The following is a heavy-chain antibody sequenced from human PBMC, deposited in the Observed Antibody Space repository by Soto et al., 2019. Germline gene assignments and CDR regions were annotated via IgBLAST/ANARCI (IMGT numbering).Heavy chain of an antibody. J-gene: IGHJ6*02. V-gene: IGHV3-21*01. CDR1: GLTFSSYS. CDR3: ARAKVDSSGWNTPHYDMDI. CDR2: ISSSSSYI. D-gene: IGHD6-19*01. Sequence: GGSLRLSCAASGLTFSSYSINWVRQAPWKGLQWLSSISSSSSYIYYADSVKGRFTISRDNAKNSPYLQMNSLRAEDTAVYYCARAKVDSSGWNTPHYDMDILGRGTTVTICS.